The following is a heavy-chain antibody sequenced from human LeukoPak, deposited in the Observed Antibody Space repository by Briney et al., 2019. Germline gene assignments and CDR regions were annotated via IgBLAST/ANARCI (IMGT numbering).Heavy chain of an antibody. V-gene: IGHV3-23*01. D-gene: IGHD3-10*01. Sequence: GGSLRLSCAASGFTFSSYAMSWVRQAPGKGLEWVSAISGSGGSTYYADYVKGRFTISRDNSKNTLYLQMNSLRAEDTAVYYCAKDGLWFGELGGYFDYWGQGTLVTVSS. CDR2: ISGSGGST. J-gene: IGHJ4*02. CDR1: GFTFSSYA. CDR3: AKDGLWFGELGGYFDY.